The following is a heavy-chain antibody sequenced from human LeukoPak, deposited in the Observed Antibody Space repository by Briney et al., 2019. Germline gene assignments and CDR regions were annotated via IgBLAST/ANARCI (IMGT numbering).Heavy chain of an antibody. D-gene: IGHD3-3*01. V-gene: IGHV3-23*01. Sequence: GRSLRLSCAASGFTFSSYAMSWVRQAPGKGLEWVSGLSGGGISAYYADSVKGRFTISRDNSNNTLYLQMNSLRAEDTALYYCAKDNDYDFWSGSNWFDPWGQGTLVTVSS. J-gene: IGHJ5*02. CDR3: AKDNDYDFWSGSNWFDP. CDR2: LSGGGISA. CDR1: GFTFSSYA.